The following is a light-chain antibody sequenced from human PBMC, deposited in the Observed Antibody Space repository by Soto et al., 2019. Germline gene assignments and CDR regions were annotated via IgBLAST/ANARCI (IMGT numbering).Light chain of an antibody. CDR3: QQRFSCPPII. V-gene: IGKV3-11*01. CDR1: QSVYSY. CDR2: GAS. J-gene: IGKJ5*01. Sequence: EIALTQYPATLSLSPGERATLSCRASQSVYSYLAWYQHKPGQAPRLVIYGASNRATGIPARFSGSGSGTDSTLPISCLEPEDCAVDVCQQRFSCPPIILGQGTRLE.